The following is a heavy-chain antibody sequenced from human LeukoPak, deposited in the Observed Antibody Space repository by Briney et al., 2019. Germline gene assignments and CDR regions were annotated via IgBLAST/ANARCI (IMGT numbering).Heavy chain of an antibody. V-gene: IGHV1-2*02. D-gene: IGHD1-14*01. CDR1: GYPFTGYF. Sequence: ASVKVSCKASGYPFTGYFMHWVRQAPGQGLEWMGWINPKSGGTNYVQKFQGRVTLTLDTSISTAYMELSRLRSDDTAVYYCAGVATTRNHYYYGMDVWGQGTTVTVSS. CDR3: AGVATTRNHYYYGMDV. CDR2: INPKSGGT. J-gene: IGHJ6*02.